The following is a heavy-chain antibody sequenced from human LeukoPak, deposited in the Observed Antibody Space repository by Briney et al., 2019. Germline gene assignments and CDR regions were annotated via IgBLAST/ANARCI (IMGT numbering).Heavy chain of an antibody. CDR2: IYYSGST. CDR3: ARHGTYYDILTGLQGMDV. V-gene: IGHV4-59*08. J-gene: IGHJ6*02. D-gene: IGHD3-9*01. Sequence: SETLSLTCTVSGGSISSYYWSWIRQPPGKGLEWIGYIYYSGSTNYNPSLKSRVTISVDTSKNQFSLKLSSVTAADTAVYYCARHGTYYDILTGLQGMDVWGQGTTVTVSS. CDR1: GGSISSYY.